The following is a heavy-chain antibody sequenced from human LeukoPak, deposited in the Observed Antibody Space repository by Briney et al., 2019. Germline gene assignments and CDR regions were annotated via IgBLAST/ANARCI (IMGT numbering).Heavy chain of an antibody. D-gene: IGHD5-12*01. V-gene: IGHV3-48*03. Sequence: GGSLRLSCAASGLSFSSHEMNWVRQAPGKGLEWVSYIGSTTNSIYYADSVKGRFTISRDNAKKSLHLQMNSLRAEDTAVYYCARDEYSGLYYYMDVWGKGTTVTVSS. CDR2: IGSTTNSI. J-gene: IGHJ6*03. CDR3: ARDEYSGLYYYMDV. CDR1: GLSFSSHE.